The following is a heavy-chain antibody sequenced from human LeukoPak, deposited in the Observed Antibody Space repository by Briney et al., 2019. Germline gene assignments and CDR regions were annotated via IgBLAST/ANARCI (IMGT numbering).Heavy chain of an antibody. CDR3: ARDASGGNLPFDY. CDR1: GFTFNTYE. V-gene: IGHV3-48*03. J-gene: IGHJ4*02. Sequence: GGSLRLSCAASGFTFNTYEMNWVRQAPGKGLEWVSYISGGGETRYYAASVKGRFTISRDNGKNSLYLQMNSLRVEDTAVYYCARDASGGNLPFDYWGQGTPVTVSS. D-gene: IGHD4-23*01. CDR2: ISGGGETR.